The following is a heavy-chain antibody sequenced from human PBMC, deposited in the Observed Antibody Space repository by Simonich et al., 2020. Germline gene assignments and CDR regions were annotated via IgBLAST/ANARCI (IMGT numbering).Heavy chain of an antibody. V-gene: IGHV3-7*01. CDR3: ARDGLGTAYYYYMDV. D-gene: IGHD7-27*01. Sequence: EVQLVESGGGLVQPGGSLRLSCAASGFTFSSYWSSWVSQAPGKGLDWVANIKQVGSEKYYVDSVKGRFTISRDNAKNSLYLQMNSLRAEDTAVYYCARDGLGTAYYYYMDVWGKGTTVTVSS. CDR1: GFTFSSYW. CDR2: IKQVGSEK. J-gene: IGHJ6*03.